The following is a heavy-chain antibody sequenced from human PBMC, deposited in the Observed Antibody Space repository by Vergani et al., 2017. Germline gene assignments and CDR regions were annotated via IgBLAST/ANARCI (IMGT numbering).Heavy chain of an antibody. CDR2: ISGSGGST. D-gene: IGHD4-17*01. Sequence: EVQLVESGGGLVKPGGSLRLSCAASGFTFSSYSMNWVRQAPGKGLEWVSAISGSGGSTYYADSVKGRFTISRDNSKNTLYLQMNSLRAEDTAVYYCAKDLAVVTVTTSPGMGYWGQGTLVTVSS. CDR1: GFTFSSYS. V-gene: IGHV3-23*04. CDR3: AKDLAVVTVTTSPGMGY. J-gene: IGHJ4*02.